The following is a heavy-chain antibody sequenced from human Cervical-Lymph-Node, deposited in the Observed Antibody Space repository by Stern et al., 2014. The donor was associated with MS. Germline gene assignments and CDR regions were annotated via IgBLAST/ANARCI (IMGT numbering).Heavy chain of an antibody. CDR2: IFPGGSDI. V-gene: IGHV5-51*01. CDR1: GYTFTSYW. Sequence: EVQLVQSGPEVKRPGESLKISCQASGYTFTSYWIGRVRQMPGKGLGGIAIIFPGGSDIRYSPSFQGQVTISADKSSSTAYLQWNNLKASDTAIYYCARQRYFDYWGQGTLVTVSS. CDR3: ARQRYFDY. J-gene: IGHJ4*02.